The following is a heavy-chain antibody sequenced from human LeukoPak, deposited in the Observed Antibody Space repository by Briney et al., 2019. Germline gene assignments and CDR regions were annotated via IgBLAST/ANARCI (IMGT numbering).Heavy chain of an antibody. CDR2: IHYSGST. J-gene: IGHJ4*02. Sequence: ETLSLTCTVSGGSTSSYYWNWIRQPPGKGLEWIGYIHYSGSTNYNPSLKSRVTISVDTSKKRFSLRLSSVTAADAAVYYCARGHLTGRGYFDYWGQGTLVTVSS. D-gene: IGHD1-20*01. CDR1: GGSTSSYY. V-gene: IGHV4-59*01. CDR3: ARGHLTGRGYFDY.